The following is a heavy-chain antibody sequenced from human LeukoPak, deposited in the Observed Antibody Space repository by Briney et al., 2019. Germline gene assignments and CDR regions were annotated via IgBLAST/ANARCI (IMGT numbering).Heavy chain of an antibody. D-gene: IGHD4-17*01. CDR1: VGSISSGIYY. CDR3: AGGEMTTVQDWFDP. V-gene: IGHV4-61*02. CDR2: IYTSGSP. Sequence: PSQTLSLTRTVSVGSISSGIYYGSWTRHPAGKGLEWIARIYTSGSPNYNPSLKSRVTISVATSKNKFCLKLSSVTAADTAVYYCAGGEMTTVQDWFDPWGQGTLVTVSS. J-gene: IGHJ5*02.